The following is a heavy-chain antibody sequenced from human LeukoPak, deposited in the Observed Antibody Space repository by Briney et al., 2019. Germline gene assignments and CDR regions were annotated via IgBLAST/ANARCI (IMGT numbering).Heavy chain of an antibody. CDR1: GFTFSSYG. Sequence: HPGGSLRLSCAASGFTFSSYGMEWGRQAPGKGLEWVAVIWFDGSNKYYADSLKGRFTISRDNPNNTLYLQMNSLRAEDTAVYYCARDRRTYYYDSSGYGLDYWGQGTLVTVSS. CDR3: ARDRRTYYYDSSGYGLDY. CDR2: IWFDGSNK. J-gene: IGHJ4*02. V-gene: IGHV3-33*01. D-gene: IGHD3-22*01.